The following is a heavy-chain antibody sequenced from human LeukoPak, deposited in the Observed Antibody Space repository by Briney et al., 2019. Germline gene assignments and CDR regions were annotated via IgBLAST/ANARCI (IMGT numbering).Heavy chain of an antibody. CDR1: GFTFSTFA. Sequence: GGSLRLSCAASGFTFSTFAMIWVRQPPGKGLEWVSSIFPSGGEIHYADSVRGRFTISRDNSKSTLSLQMNSLRAEDTAVYYCAKEEAYDFWSGWNYYYYMDVWGKGTTVTISS. CDR3: AKEEAYDFWSGWNYYYYMDV. V-gene: IGHV3-23*01. J-gene: IGHJ6*03. CDR2: IFPSGGEI. D-gene: IGHD3-3*01.